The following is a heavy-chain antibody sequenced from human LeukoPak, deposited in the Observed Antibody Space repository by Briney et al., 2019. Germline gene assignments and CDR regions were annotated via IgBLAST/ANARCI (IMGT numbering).Heavy chain of an antibody. CDR3: ASSWGGSYCLGFDY. CDR1: GFTFDDYG. J-gene: IGHJ4*02. D-gene: IGHD3-16*02. CDR2: INWNGGST. V-gene: IGHV3-20*04. Sequence: PGGSLRLSCAASGFTFDDYGMSWVRQVPGKGLEWVSGINWNGGSTGYADSVKGRFTISRDNAKNSLYLQMNSLRAEDTALYYCASSWGGSYCLGFDYWGQGTLVTVPS.